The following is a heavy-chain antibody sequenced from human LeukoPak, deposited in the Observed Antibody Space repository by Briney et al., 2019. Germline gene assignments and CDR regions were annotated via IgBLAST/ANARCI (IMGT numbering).Heavy chain of an antibody. CDR2: ISSSSSIK. CDR3: ARETRDGYNLIDY. J-gene: IGHJ4*02. V-gene: IGHV3-48*04. D-gene: IGHD5-24*01. CDR1: GFTFSGYG. Sequence: GGSLRLSCAASGFTFSGYGMNWVRQAPGKGLEWLSYISSSSSIKYYADSVKGRFTISRDNAKNSLYLQMNSLRAEDTAVYYCARETRDGYNLIDYWGQGTLVTVSS.